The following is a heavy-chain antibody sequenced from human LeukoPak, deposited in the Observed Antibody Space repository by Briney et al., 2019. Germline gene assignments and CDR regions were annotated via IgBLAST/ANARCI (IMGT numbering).Heavy chain of an antibody. CDR3: ARGKGPKAALRFLEWLGDYTLNFDY. J-gene: IGHJ4*02. CDR1: GYSFTSNY. CDR2: IYPSDGST. V-gene: IGHV1-46*01. D-gene: IGHD3-3*01. Sequence: ASVKVSCKASGYSFTSNYIHWVRQAPGQGLEWMGLIYPSDGSTSYAQKFQGRVTMTRNTSISTAYMELSSLRSEDTAVYYCARGKGPKAALRFLEWLGDYTLNFDYWGQGTLVTVSS.